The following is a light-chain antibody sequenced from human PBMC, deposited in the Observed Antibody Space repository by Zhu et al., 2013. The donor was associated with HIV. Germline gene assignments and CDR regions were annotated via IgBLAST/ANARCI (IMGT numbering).Light chain of an antibody. CDR1: QNVRSN. CDR2: GAS. V-gene: IGKV3-20*01. Sequence: DIVMTQSPATLSVSPGERATLTCRAGQNVRSNLAWYQQRPGQPPRLLIYGASIRATGIPARFSGSGSGTDFTLTISRLEPEDFAVYFCQQYGNSPPWTFGQGTKVEIK. CDR3: QQYGNSPPWT. J-gene: IGKJ1*01.